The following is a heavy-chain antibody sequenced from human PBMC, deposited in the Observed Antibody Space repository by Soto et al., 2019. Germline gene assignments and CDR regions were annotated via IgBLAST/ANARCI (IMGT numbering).Heavy chain of an antibody. CDR3: ARGNGDYRYNWFDP. Sequence: SETLSLTCTVSGGSISSYYWSWIRQPPEKGLEWIGYIYYSGSTNYNPSLKSRVTISVDTSKNQFSLKLSSVTAADTAVYYCARGNGDYRYNWFDPWGQGTLVTVSS. V-gene: IGHV4-59*01. J-gene: IGHJ5*02. CDR1: GGSISSYY. D-gene: IGHD4-17*01. CDR2: IYYSGST.